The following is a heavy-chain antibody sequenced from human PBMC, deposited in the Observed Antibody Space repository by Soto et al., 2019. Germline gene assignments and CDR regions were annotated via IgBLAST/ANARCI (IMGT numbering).Heavy chain of an antibody. D-gene: IGHD3-10*01. J-gene: IGHJ6*02. CDR1: GYAFSTYA. Sequence: QVQLVQSGPEVKKAGASVKVSCKASGYAFSTYAISWVRQAPGQGLEWMGWFSAYNGKTNYAQKFQGRVTMTTDTSKSTSYMELWHLISYATAVYYCERDSGSSTVTYYYYGMELWGQGNTVTVSS. V-gene: IGHV1-18*01. CDR3: ERDSGSSTVTYYYYGMEL. CDR2: FSAYNGKT.